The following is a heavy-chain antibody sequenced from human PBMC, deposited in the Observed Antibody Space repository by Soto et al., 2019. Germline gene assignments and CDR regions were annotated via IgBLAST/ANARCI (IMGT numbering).Heavy chain of an antibody. J-gene: IGHJ4*02. CDR3: AKTPSSGWYGSCDY. V-gene: IGHV3-23*01. Sequence: GGSLRLSCAASGFTLSSYAMSWVRQAPGKGLEWVSAISGSGGSTYYADSVKGRFTISRDNSKNTLYLQMNSLRAEDTAVYYCAKTPSSGWYGSCDYWGQGTLVTVSS. CDR1: GFTLSSYA. CDR2: ISGSGGST. D-gene: IGHD6-19*01.